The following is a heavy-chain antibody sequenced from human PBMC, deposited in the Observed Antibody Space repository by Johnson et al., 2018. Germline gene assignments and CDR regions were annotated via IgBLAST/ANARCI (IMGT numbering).Heavy chain of an antibody. CDR2: LNSNSRGL. CDR1: GFDFDTLS. J-gene: IGHJ3*02. V-gene: IGHV3-20*04. Sequence: VQLQESGGAVVQPGGSLRLSCTASGFDFDTLSMYWVRQRPGEGLEWVSLLNSNSRGLHYADSVRGRFTIPRDNAKNTLDLQMNSLRAEDTAVYYCARTPYYDRSGRTAIDIWGQGTMVTVSS. D-gene: IGHD3-22*01. CDR3: ARTPYYDRSGRTAIDI.